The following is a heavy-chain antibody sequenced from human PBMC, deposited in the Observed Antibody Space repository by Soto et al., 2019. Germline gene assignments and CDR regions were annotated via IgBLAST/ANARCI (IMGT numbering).Heavy chain of an antibody. J-gene: IGHJ4*02. D-gene: IGHD3-3*01. CDR3: ARVLSYYDFWSGYVGADY. Sequence: QVQLVQSGAEVKKPGASVKVSCKASGYTFTTYGISWVRQAPGQGLEWMGWISAYNGNTNYAQKLQGRVTMTKETSTSTAYMELRSLRSDDTAVYYCARVLSYYDFWSGYVGADYWGQGTLVTVSS. V-gene: IGHV1-18*01. CDR1: GYTFTTYG. CDR2: ISAYNGNT.